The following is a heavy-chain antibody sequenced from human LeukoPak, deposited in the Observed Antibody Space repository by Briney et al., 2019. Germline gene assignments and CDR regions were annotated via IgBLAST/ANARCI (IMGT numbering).Heavy chain of an antibody. CDR1: GFTFSSYG. J-gene: IGHJ4*02. V-gene: IGHV3-21*01. CDR2: ISSSSSYI. Sequence: GGSLRLSCAASGFTFSSYGMNWVRQAPGKGLEWVSTISSSSSYIYYADSVKGRFTISRDNAKNSLYLQMNSLRAEDTAVYYCARGWFLAAAGTPYDYWGQGTLVTVSS. CDR3: ARGWFLAAAGTPYDY. D-gene: IGHD6-13*01.